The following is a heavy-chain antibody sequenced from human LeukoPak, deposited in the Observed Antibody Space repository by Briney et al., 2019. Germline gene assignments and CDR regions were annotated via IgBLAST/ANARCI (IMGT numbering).Heavy chain of an antibody. J-gene: IGHJ2*01. Sequence: GGALRLSCAASGFTFRSYEMNWVRQAPGRGLEGVSYISSGGTIIYYADTVKGRFTISRDNAKNSLYLQMNSVRVEDTGVYYCARGQSTTRYFTWYLDLWGRGTLVTVSS. CDR1: GFTFRSYE. V-gene: IGHV3-48*03. D-gene: IGHD6-13*01. CDR2: ISSGGTII. CDR3: ARGQSTTRYFTWYLDL.